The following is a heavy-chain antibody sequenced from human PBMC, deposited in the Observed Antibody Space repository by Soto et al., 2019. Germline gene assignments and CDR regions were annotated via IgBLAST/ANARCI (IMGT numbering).Heavy chain of an antibody. CDR2: IYHSGST. CDR3: ARDRRAFDY. Sequence: SETLSLTCAVSGYSIISGYYWGWIRQPPGKGLEWIGSIYHSGSTYYNPSLKSRVTISVDTSKNQFSLKLSSVTAADTAVYYCARDRRAFDYWGQGTLVTVSS. J-gene: IGHJ4*02. CDR1: GYSIISGYY. V-gene: IGHV4-38-2*02.